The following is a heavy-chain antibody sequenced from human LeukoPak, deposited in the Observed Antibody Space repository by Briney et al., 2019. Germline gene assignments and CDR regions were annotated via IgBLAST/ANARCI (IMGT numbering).Heavy chain of an antibody. Sequence: ASVKVSCKASGYTFTSYGITWVRQAPGQGLEWMGWISAYNGNTNYAQKVQGRVSMTTDTSTSTAYMELRSLRSDDTAVYYCARRVPNYDSEAFDIWGQGTMVTVSS. D-gene: IGHD3-16*01. CDR1: GYTFTSYG. V-gene: IGHV1-18*01. CDR3: ARRVPNYDSEAFDI. J-gene: IGHJ3*02. CDR2: ISAYNGNT.